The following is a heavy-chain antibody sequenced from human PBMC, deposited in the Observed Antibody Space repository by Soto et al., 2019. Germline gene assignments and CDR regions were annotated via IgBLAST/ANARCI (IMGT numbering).Heavy chain of an antibody. Sequence: QVQLVQSGAEVKKPGSSVNVSCKASGGTFSSYAISWLRQVPGQGPEWMGGVVPILETTIYAQKFLGRVTISADEVTTTVFMELRGLTSEDTAVYYCAKDGDRDGYSWSILYYAMDVWGPGTTVTVSS. V-gene: IGHV1-69*01. CDR2: VVPILETT. CDR3: AKDGDRDGYSWSILYYAMDV. J-gene: IGHJ6*02. CDR1: GGTFSSYA. D-gene: IGHD3-3*01.